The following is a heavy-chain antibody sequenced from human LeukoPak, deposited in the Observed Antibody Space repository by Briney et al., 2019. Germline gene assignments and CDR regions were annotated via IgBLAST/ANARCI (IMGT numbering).Heavy chain of an antibody. Sequence: GASVKVSCKASGYTFTSYYMHWVRQAPGQGLEWMGIINPSGGSTSYAQKFQGRVTMTRDTSISTAYMELSSLRSEDTAVYYCAREGRWRENDYWGQGTLVTVSS. CDR1: GYTFTSYY. J-gene: IGHJ4*02. D-gene: IGHD1-26*01. CDR3: AREGRWRENDY. V-gene: IGHV1-46*01. CDR2: INPSGGST.